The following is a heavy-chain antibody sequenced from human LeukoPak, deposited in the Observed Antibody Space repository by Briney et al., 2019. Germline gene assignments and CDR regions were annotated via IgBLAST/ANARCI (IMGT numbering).Heavy chain of an antibody. V-gene: IGHV1-24*01. CDR1: GYTLSDLS. CDR3: ATAFAGNLVDD. CDR2: FALEDGEK. D-gene: IGHD1-14*01. J-gene: IGHJ4*02. Sequence: ASVKVSCKVSGYTLSDLSMHWVRQAPGKGLEWMGSFALEDGEKVYAQKFQGRVTMTEDTSTDTAYMELSSLRSEDTAVYYCATAFAGNLVDDWGQGTLLTVSS.